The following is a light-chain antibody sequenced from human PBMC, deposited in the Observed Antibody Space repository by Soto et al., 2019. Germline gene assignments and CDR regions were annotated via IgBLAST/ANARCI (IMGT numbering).Light chain of an antibody. Sequence: EIVLTQSPATLSLSPGERATLSCRASQSVSNYLAWYQQKPGQAPRLLMYDTSNRAPGIPARFSGSGSGTDFTLTISSLEPEAFAVYFCQQRSKFLWTFGQGTKVEI. J-gene: IGKJ1*01. CDR3: QQRSKFLWT. V-gene: IGKV3-11*01. CDR2: DTS. CDR1: QSVSNY.